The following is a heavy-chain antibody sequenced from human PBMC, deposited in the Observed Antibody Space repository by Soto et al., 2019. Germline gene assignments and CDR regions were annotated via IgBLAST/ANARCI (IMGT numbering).Heavy chain of an antibody. V-gene: IGHV1-18*01. CDR3: ARDLHGDPYY. J-gene: IGHJ4*02. D-gene: IGHD4-17*01. Sequence: VQLVQSGAEVKKPGASVKVSCKASGYTFTSYGITWVRQAPGQGLDWMGWISAYNGNKNYAQKIKGRVTRTTDTSTSTAYMELRSLRCDDTAVYYCARDLHGDPYYWGQGALVTVSS. CDR2: ISAYNGNK. CDR1: GYTFTSYG.